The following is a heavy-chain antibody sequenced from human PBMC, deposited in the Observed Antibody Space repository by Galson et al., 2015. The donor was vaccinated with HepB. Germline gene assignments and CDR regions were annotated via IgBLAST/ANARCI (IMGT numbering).Heavy chain of an antibody. D-gene: IGHD3-22*01. CDR3: VKGVEGYYDSSGSGRNN. CDR1: GFTFRSYS. V-gene: IGHV3-21*01. CDR2: ISSTSSHI. J-gene: IGHJ4*02. Sequence: SLRLSCAGSGFTFRSYSMNWVRQGPGKGLEWVSYISSTSSHIYYADSVKGRFTISRDNAKNSVYLHMNSLRAEDTAVYYCVKGVEGYYDSSGSGRNNWGQGTLVTVSS.